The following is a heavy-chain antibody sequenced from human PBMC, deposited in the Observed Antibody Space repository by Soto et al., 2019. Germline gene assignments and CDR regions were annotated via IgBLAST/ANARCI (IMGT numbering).Heavy chain of an antibody. Sequence: VGSPRLSCAASGFTVSSNNMSWVRQAPGKGLEWVSVIYSGGSTYYADSVKGRFTISRDNSKNTLYLQMNSRRAEDTAVYYCARDRHYWNDGDYDYVMAVCSPGTTVIGSS. CDR2: IYSGGST. J-gene: IGHJ6*02. V-gene: IGHV3-53*01. CDR3: ARDRHYWNDGDYDYVMAV. CDR1: GFTVSSNN. D-gene: IGHD1-1*01.